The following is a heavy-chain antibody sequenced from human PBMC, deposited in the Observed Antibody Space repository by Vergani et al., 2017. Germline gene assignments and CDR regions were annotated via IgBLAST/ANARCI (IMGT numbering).Heavy chain of an antibody. D-gene: IGHD5-12*01. Sequence: QVQLQESGPGLVKPSQTLSLTCVVSGGSIISGDYYWSWIRQPPGKGLEWIGHIFYNANPYYNPSLKSRLTIATDTSGNQFSLNLDSVSAADTAVYFCARARRSGGFDFFPDLWGQGSLVTVSS. CDR1: GGSIISGDYY. CDR3: ARARRSGGFDFFPDL. J-gene: IGHJ5*02. CDR2: IFYNANP. V-gene: IGHV4-30-4*08.